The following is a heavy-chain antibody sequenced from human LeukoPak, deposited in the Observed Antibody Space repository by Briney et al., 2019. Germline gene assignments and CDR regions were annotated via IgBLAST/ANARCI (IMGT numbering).Heavy chain of an antibody. Sequence: GGSLRLSCAASGFTFDDYAMHWVRHAPGKGLEWVSGISWNSGSIGYADSVKGRFTISRDNAKNSLYLRMNSLRAEDTALYYCAKGDPPGIAVAGTAYFDYWGQGTLVTVSS. V-gene: IGHV3-9*01. CDR1: GFTFDDYA. D-gene: IGHD6-19*01. J-gene: IGHJ4*02. CDR3: AKGDPPGIAVAGTAYFDY. CDR2: ISWNSGSI.